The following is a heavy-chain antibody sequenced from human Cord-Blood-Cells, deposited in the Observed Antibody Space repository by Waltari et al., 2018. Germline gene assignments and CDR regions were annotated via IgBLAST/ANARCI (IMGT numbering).Heavy chain of an antibody. CDR3: ATGNEYCSSTSCYRPWFDP. D-gene: IGHD2-2*01. CDR2: CDPEDGET. J-gene: IGHJ5*02. Sequence: QVQLVQSGAEVKKPGASVKVSCKVSGYTLTELSMHWVRQAPGKGLEWMGGCDPEDGETIYAQKFQGRVTMTEDTSTDTAYMELSSLRSEDTAVYYCATGNEYCSSTSCYRPWFDPWGQGTLVTVSS. CDR1: GYTLTELS. V-gene: IGHV1-24*01.